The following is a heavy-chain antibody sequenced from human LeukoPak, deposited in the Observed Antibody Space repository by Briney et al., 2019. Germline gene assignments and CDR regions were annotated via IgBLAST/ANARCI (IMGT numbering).Heavy chain of an antibody. J-gene: IGHJ6*02. V-gene: IGHV3-21*01. D-gene: IGHD3-10*01. CDR2: ISSSSSYI. CDR3: ARDTYYGSGKYGMDV. Sequence: SGGSLRLSCAASGFTFSSYSMNWVRQAPGKGLEWVSSISSSSSYIYYADSVKGRFTISRDNAKNSLYLQMNSLRAEDTAVYYCARDTYYGSGKYGMDVWGQGTTVNVSS. CDR1: GFTFSSYS.